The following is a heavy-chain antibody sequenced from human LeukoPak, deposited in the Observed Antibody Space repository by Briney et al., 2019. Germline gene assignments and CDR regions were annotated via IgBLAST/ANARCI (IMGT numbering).Heavy chain of an antibody. CDR1: GYTFTSYY. D-gene: IGHD6-6*01. CDR3: ARGGDLRIAAWNWFDP. CDR2: INPSGGST. J-gene: IGHJ5*02. Sequence: ASVKVSCKASGYTFTSYYMHWVRQAPGQGLEWMGIINPSGGSTSYAQKFQGRVTMTRDTSTGTVYMELSSLRSEDTAVYYCARGGDLRIAAWNWFDPWGQGTLVTVSS. V-gene: IGHV1-46*03.